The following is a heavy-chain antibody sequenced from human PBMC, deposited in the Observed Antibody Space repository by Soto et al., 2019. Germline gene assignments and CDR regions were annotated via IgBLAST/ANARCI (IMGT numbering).Heavy chain of an antibody. D-gene: IGHD2-15*01. V-gene: IGHV3-48*03. J-gene: IGHJ4*02. CDR3: ESGTFEYGGRSGVPY. CDR2: ISSSAGAK. CDR1: GFSFGSYE. Sequence: EVQLAESGGGLVQPGGSLRLSCAASGFSFGSYEMNWVRQAPGKGLEWVSFISSSAGAKHYADSVKGRFTISRDNAKNSLFLQMNSLRAEDTAVYYCESGTFEYGGRSGVPYWSQGTLVTVSS.